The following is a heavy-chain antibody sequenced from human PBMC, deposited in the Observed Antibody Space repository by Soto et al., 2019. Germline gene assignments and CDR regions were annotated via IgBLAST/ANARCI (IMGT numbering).Heavy chain of an antibody. CDR3: ARLMGTSFDL. Sequence: GGSLRLSCAASGFIFGDHYIDFVRHAPVKCLEWVGRARNKVSGYTTAYAASVKGRFTISRDDSKNSLFLQMNSLKTEDTAVYFCARLMGTSFDLWGQGTLVTVSS. CDR2: ARNKVSGYTT. V-gene: IGHV3-72*01. CDR1: GFIFGDHY. D-gene: IGHD2-8*01. J-gene: IGHJ5*02.